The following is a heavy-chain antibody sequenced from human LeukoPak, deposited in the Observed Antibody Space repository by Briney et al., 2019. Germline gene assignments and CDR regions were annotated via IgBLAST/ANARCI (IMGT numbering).Heavy chain of an antibody. D-gene: IGHD5-24*01. CDR3: ARSARTIFDY. Sequence: GGSLRLSCAASGFTFSSYEMNWVRQAPGKGLEWVSYINGGGSTIYYADSVKGRFTISRDNAKNSLYLQMNSLRAEDTAVYYCARSARTIFDYWGQGTLVTVSS. J-gene: IGHJ4*02. V-gene: IGHV3-48*03. CDR1: GFTFSSYE. CDR2: INGGGSTI.